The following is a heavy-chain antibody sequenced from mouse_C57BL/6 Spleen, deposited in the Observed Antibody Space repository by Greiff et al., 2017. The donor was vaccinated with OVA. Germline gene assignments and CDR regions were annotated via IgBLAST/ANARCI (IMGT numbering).Heavy chain of an antibody. Sequence: EVQLVESGGDLVKPGGSLKLSCAASGFTFSSYGMSWVRQTPDKRLEWVATISSGGSYTYYPDSVKGRFTISRDNAKNTLYLQMSSLKSEDTAMYYCARRTAQDYLDYWGQGTTLTVSS. J-gene: IGHJ2*01. CDR1: GFTFSSYG. CDR3: ARRTAQDYLDY. V-gene: IGHV5-6*01. CDR2: ISSGGSYT. D-gene: IGHD3-2*02.